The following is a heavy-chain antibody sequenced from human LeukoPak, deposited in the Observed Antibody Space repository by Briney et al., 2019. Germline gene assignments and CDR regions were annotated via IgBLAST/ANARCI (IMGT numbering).Heavy chain of an antibody. D-gene: IGHD1-26*01. CDR1: GFIFDSHA. J-gene: IGHJ4*02. CDR2: VSGSGGST. Sequence: GGSLRLSCAGSGFIFDSHALTWVRQAPGKGLEWVATVSGSGGSTNYAASVKGRFIISRDNAKNSLYLQMNSLRAEDMALYYCAKDIVGFTTGGFDYWGQGTLVTVSS. V-gene: IGHV3-23*01. CDR3: AKDIVGFTTGGFDY.